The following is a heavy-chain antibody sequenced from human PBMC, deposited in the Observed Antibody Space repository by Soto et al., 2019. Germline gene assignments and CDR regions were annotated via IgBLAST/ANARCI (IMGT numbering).Heavy chain of an antibody. Sequence: GSLRLSCAASGFTFDDYSMHWVRQAPGKGLEWVSLISWDGRSTYYADSVEGRFTISRDNSKNSLYLQMNSLTTEDTAFYYCGKDGAVGDYTYLDYWGQGALVTVSS. D-gene: IGHD4-17*01. V-gene: IGHV3-43*01. J-gene: IGHJ4*02. CDR1: GFTFDDYS. CDR3: GKDGAVGDYTYLDY. CDR2: ISWDGRST.